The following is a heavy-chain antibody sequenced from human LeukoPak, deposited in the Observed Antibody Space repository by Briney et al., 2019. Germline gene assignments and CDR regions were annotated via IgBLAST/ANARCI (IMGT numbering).Heavy chain of an antibody. CDR1: GGSISSGCFY. CDR2: IYYSGTT. Sequence: PSETLSLTCIVSGGSISSGCFYWGWIRQPPGKGLEWIGSIYYSGTTFYNPSLKSRVTISVDTSKNQFSLKLSSVTAADTAVYYRGGGQQLVVGSCDYWGQGTLVTVSS. V-gene: IGHV4-39*01. D-gene: IGHD6-13*01. J-gene: IGHJ4*02. CDR3: GGGQQLVVGSCDY.